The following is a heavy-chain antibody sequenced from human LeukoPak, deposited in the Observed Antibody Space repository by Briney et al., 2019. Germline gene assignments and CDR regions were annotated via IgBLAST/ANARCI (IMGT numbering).Heavy chain of an antibody. CDR2: MNPNSGNT. CDR1: GYTFTSYD. Sequence: ASVKVSCKASGYTFTSYDINWVRQATGQGLEWMGWMNPNSGNTGYAQKFQGRVTMTRNTSTSTAYMELSSLRSEDTAVYYCARGPVVVVPAATSGLMDVWGKGTTVTVSS. V-gene: IGHV1-8*01. J-gene: IGHJ6*04. D-gene: IGHD2-2*01. CDR3: ARGPVVVVPAATSGLMDV.